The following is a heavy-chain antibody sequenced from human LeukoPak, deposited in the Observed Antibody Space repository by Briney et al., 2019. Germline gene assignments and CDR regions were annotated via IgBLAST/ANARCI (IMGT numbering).Heavy chain of an antibody. CDR1: GYSFTDEY. CDR2: INPKSGGT. V-gene: IGHV1-2*02. CDR3: ARAGGRSWFDP. Sequence: GASVKVSCKASGYSFTDEYLHWVRQAPGQGLEWMGWINPKSGGTNYAQKFQGRVTMTTDTSMTTAHMEVSRLTSDDTAVYYCARAGGRSWFDPWGPGTLVTVSS. J-gene: IGHJ5*02.